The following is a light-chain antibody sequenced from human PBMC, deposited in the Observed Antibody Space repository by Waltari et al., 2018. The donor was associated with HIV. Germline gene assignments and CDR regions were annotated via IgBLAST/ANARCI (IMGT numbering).Light chain of an antibody. Sequence: QSALTQPPSVSGSPGQSVTISCTGSSSDVGSYNRVSWYQQPPGTAPKLMIYEVSNRPSGVPDRFSGSKSGNTASLIIAGLQAEDDADYYCSSYTSSNLVFGGRTKLTVL. CDR1: SSDVGSYNR. CDR2: EVS. CDR3: SSYTSSNLV. J-gene: IGLJ2*01. V-gene: IGLV2-18*02.